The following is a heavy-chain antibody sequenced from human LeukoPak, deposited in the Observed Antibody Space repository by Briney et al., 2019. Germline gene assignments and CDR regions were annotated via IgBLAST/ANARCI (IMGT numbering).Heavy chain of an antibody. Sequence: PSETLSLTCAVSGGSVSSGGFSWRWIRHPPGRGLECIGSISHTGSTYYNPSLKSRVTISVDSSKSQFSLKLSSVNAADTAVYYCAREGYFYGMDVWGQGTTVTVSS. CDR3: AREGYFYGMDV. CDR2: ISHTGST. CDR1: GGSVSSGGFS. V-gene: IGHV4-30-2*01. D-gene: IGHD2/OR15-2a*01. J-gene: IGHJ6*02.